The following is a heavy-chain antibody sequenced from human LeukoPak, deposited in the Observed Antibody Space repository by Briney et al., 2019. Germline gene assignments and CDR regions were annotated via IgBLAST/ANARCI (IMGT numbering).Heavy chain of an antibody. Sequence: ASVKVSCKASGGTFSSYAISWVRQAPGQGLEWMGWISAYNGNTNFAQEFQGRVTMTTDTSTSTASMELRSLRSDDTAVYYCARDQGIYNHRIIDSWGQGTLVTVSS. D-gene: IGHD5-12*01. J-gene: IGHJ4*02. CDR1: GGTFSSYA. V-gene: IGHV1-18*01. CDR3: ARDQGIYNHRIIDS. CDR2: ISAYNGNT.